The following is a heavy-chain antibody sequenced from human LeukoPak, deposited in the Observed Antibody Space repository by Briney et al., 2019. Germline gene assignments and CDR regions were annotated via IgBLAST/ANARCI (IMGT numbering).Heavy chain of an antibody. CDR3: ARDSTYYYESGSSGPHYFDN. Sequence: PEGSLRLSCAASGFNFGNYAMHWVRQAPGKGLEWVSLIPSGGFYEYFADSVKGRFTISRDDSGNTLYLQLNSLRPEDTAVYYCARDSTYYYESGSSGPHYFDNWGQGTLVTVSS. CDR2: IPSGGFYE. D-gene: IGHD3-10*01. J-gene: IGHJ4*02. V-gene: IGHV3-30-3*01. CDR1: GFNFGNYA.